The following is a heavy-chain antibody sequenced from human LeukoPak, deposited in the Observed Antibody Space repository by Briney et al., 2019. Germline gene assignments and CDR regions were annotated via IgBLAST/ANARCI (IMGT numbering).Heavy chain of an antibody. V-gene: IGHV3-30-3*01. J-gene: IGHJ6*02. Sequence: GRSLRLSCAASGFPFSSVAMHWVRQAPGKGLDWVAVILYDGSNTYYADSVKGRFTISRDNSKNTLYLQMNSLGAEDTALYYCARDGNSGYAHYLYYGMDVWGQGTTVTVSS. CDR2: ILYDGSNT. CDR1: GFPFSSVA. CDR3: ARDGNSGYAHYLYYGMDV. D-gene: IGHD5-12*01.